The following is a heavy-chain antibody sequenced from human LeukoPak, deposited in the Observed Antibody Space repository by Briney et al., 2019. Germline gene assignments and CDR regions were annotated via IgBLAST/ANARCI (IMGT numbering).Heavy chain of an antibody. D-gene: IGHD3-22*01. CDR1: GFIFSNSG. CDR3: ARETSSEIIGGMDV. V-gene: IGHV3-30*02. Sequence: QPGGSLRLSCSASGFIFSNSGMHWVRQAPGKGLEGVAFIQTDRNPKYYADSVRGRFTISRDNFKKTCYLQMDSLRVEDTAVYYCARETSSEIIGGMDVRGQGTTVTVTS. CDR2: IQTDRNPK. J-gene: IGHJ6*02.